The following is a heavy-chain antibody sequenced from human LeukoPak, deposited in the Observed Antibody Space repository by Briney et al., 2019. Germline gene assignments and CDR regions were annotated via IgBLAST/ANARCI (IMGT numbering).Heavy chain of an antibody. CDR3: ARFFDFWSGFDY. CDR1: GFAFSDYY. V-gene: IGHV3-11*01. J-gene: IGHJ4*02. Sequence: GGSLRLSCAASGFAFSDYYMSWTRQAPGKGLEWVSYISSSGSTIYYVDSVKGRFTISRDNAKNSLYLQMNSLRAEDTAVYYCARFFDFWSGFDYWGQGTLVTVSS. D-gene: IGHD3-3*01. CDR2: ISSSGSTI.